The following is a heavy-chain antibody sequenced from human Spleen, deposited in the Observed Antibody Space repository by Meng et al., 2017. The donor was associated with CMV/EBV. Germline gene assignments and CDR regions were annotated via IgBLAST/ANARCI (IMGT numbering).Heavy chain of an antibody. Sequence: SGFTFSSYSMNWVRQAPGKGLEWVSSISSSSSYIYYADSVKGRFTISRDNAKNSLYLQMNSLRAEDTAVYYCVRDRIRGIAVADFFDYWGQGTLVTVSS. D-gene: IGHD6-19*01. J-gene: IGHJ4*02. CDR3: VRDRIRGIAVADFFDY. V-gene: IGHV3-21*01. CDR1: GFTFSSYS. CDR2: ISSSSSYI.